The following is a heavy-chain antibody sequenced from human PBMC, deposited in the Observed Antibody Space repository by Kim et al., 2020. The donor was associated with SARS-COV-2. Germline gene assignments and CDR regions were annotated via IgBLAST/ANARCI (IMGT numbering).Heavy chain of an antibody. CDR2: IYPGDSDT. CDR3: ARLWPSLLRVVPAAGTDY. Sequence: GESLKISCKGSGYSFTSYWIGWVRQMPGKGLEWMGIIYPGDSDTRYSPSFQGQVTISADKSISTAYLQWSSLKASDTAMYYCARLWPSLLRVVPAAGTDYWGQGTLVTVSS. CDR1: GYSFTSYW. J-gene: IGHJ4*02. V-gene: IGHV5-51*01. D-gene: IGHD2-2*01.